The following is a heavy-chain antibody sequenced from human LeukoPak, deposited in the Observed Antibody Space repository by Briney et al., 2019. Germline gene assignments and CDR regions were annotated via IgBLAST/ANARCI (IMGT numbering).Heavy chain of an antibody. CDR3: AELGITMIGGV. Sequence: GGSLRLSCVASGFTFSSYEMNWVRQAPGKGLEWVSYISSSGSTIYYADSVKGRFTISRDNAKNSLYLQINTLRPEDTAVYYCAELGITMIGGVWGKGTTVTISS. D-gene: IGHD3-10*02. CDR1: GFTFSSYE. CDR2: ISSSGSTI. J-gene: IGHJ6*04. V-gene: IGHV3-48*03.